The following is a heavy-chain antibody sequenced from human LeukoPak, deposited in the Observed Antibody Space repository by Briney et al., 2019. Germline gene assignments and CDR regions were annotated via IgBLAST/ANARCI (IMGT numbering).Heavy chain of an antibody. CDR1: GGSVSGYY. CDR3: ARGGGSTPYYFDY. Sequence: TSETLSLTCAVYGGSVSGYYWSWIRQPPGKGLEWIGEINHSGSTNYNPSLKSRVTISVDTSKNQFSLKLSSVTAADTAVYYCARGGGSTPYYFDYWGQGTLVTVSS. CDR2: INHSGST. V-gene: IGHV4-34*01. J-gene: IGHJ4*02. D-gene: IGHD2-2*01.